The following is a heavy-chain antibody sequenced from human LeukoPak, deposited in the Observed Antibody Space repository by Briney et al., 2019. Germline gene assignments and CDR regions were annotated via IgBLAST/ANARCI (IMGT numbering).Heavy chain of an antibody. Sequence: GGSLRLSCAASGFTLSSHRMNWVRQAPGKGLEWISSINGNSAYIYYADSVKGRFTMSRDNAKKSLYLQMNSLRAEDTAVYYCARAKFDSSRYYYRGFDIWGQGTMVTVSS. CDR2: INGNSAYI. CDR3: ARAKFDSSRYYYRGFDI. D-gene: IGHD3-22*01. CDR1: GFTLSSHR. J-gene: IGHJ3*02. V-gene: IGHV3-21*01.